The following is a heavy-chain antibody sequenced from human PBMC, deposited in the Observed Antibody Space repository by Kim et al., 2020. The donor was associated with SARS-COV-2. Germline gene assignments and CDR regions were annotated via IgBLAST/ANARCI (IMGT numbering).Heavy chain of an antibody. Sequence: YYADSVKGRFTISRDNSKNTLYLQMNSLRAEDTAVYYCAVRIAAAGKVVYWGQGTLVTVSS. D-gene: IGHD6-13*01. CDR3: AVRIAAAGKVVY. J-gene: IGHJ4*02. V-gene: IGHV3-23*01.